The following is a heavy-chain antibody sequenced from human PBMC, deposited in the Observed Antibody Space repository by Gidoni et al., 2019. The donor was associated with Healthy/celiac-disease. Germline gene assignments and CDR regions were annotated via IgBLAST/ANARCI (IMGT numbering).Heavy chain of an antibody. V-gene: IGHV3-23*01. CDR2: ISGSGGST. D-gene: IGHD2-15*01. CDR3: SKDCSGGSCYEY. Sequence: EVQLLESGGGLVQPGGSLRLSCAASGFTFSSYAMSWVRQAPGKGLEWVSAISGSGGSTYYADYVKGRFSISRDNSKNTLYLQMNSLRAEDTAVYYCSKDCSGGSCYEYWGQGTLVTVSS. CDR1: GFTFSSYA. J-gene: IGHJ4*02.